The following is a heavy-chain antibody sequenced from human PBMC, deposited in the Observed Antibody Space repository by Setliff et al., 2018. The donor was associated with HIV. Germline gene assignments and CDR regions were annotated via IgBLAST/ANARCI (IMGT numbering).Heavy chain of an antibody. Sequence: SETLSLTCTVSGGSISSPSYYWGWIRQPPGKGLEWIGSVYNSGITFKNPSLKSRVSISVDRSGNQFSLRLTSVTAADTAVYYCATCRHRPSNWFDPWGQGTVVTVSS. CDR2: VYNSGIT. CDR3: ATCRHRPSNWFDP. CDR1: GGSISSPSYY. J-gene: IGHJ5*02. V-gene: IGHV4-39*07.